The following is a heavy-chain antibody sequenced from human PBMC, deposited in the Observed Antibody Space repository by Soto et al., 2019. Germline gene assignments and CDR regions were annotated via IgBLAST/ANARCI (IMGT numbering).Heavy chain of an antibody. Sequence: PSETLSLTCTVSGGSISSYYWSWIRQPPGKGLEWIGYSYYSGSTNYNPSLKSRVTISVDTSKNQFSLKLSSVTAADTAVYYCAKNWNWGSLVHWGQGTLVTVSS. CDR1: GGSISSYY. D-gene: IGHD7-27*01. CDR3: AKNWNWGSLVH. V-gene: IGHV4-59*08. J-gene: IGHJ4*02. CDR2: SYYSGST.